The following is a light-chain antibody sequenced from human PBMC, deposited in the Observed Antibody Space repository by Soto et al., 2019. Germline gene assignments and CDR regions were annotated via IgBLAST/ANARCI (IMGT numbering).Light chain of an antibody. J-gene: IGLJ3*02. CDR1: SSDVGAYNH. Sequence: QSALIQPASVSGSPGQSITISCTGTSSDVGAYNHVSWYQQHPGKAPKLMIYDVSNRPSGVSNRFSGSKSGNTASLTISGLQAEDEADYYCFSYTTSSTLVFGGGTKLTVL. CDR3: FSYTTSSTLV. CDR2: DVS. V-gene: IGLV2-14*01.